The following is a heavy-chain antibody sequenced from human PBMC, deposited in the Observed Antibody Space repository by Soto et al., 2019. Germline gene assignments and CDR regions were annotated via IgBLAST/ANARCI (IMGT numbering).Heavy chain of an antibody. J-gene: IGHJ6*02. V-gene: IGHV3-30-3*01. CDR1: GYSFRSYA. Sequence: QVQLVESGGGVVQPGRSLRLSCAASGYSFRSYAIHWVRQAPGKGLEWVALISYDGTNKYFADSVKGRFTISRDNSKNTVSLEMNSLTEEDTAVYYCARDTPTGNYYNVAIPEKYHYHGMDVWGQGTTVTVSS. CDR3: ARDTPTGNYYNVAIPEKYHYHGMDV. CDR2: ISYDGTNK. D-gene: IGHD3-10*01.